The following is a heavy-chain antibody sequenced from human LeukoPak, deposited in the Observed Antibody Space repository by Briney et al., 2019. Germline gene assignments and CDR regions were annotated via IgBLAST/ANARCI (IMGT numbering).Heavy chain of an antibody. V-gene: IGHV1-8*01. CDR2: MNPNSGNT. D-gene: IGHD1-1*01. Sequence: GASVKVSCKASGYAFTSYDINWVRQATGQGLEWMGWMNPNSGNTGYAQKFQGRVTMTRNTSISTAYMELSSLRSEDAAVYYCARGSMEGDPSDYWGQGTLVTVSS. J-gene: IGHJ4*02. CDR1: GYAFTSYD. CDR3: ARGSMEGDPSDY.